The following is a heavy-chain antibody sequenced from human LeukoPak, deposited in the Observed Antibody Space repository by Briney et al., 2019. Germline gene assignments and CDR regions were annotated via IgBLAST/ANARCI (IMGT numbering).Heavy chain of an antibody. CDR1: GFTFSSYE. Sequence: GGSLRLSCEASGFTFSSYEMNWVRQAPGKGLEWVSYMSSGGTTIYYADSVKGRFTISRDNAKNSLHLQMNSLRAEDTAVYYCASPWGAFSLQDYWGQGTLVTVSS. CDR2: MSSGGTTI. J-gene: IGHJ4*02. D-gene: IGHD1-26*01. CDR3: ASPWGAFSLQDY. V-gene: IGHV3-48*03.